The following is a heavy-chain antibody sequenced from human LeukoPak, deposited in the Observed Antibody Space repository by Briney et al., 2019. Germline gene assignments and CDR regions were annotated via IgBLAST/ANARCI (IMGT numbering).Heavy chain of an antibody. V-gene: IGHV3-53*01. CDR3: ASNYDSSGYYYEVRSFVI. D-gene: IGHD3-22*01. CDR1: GFTVCSNY. CDR2: LYSGGST. Sequence: GVSLRLSCAASGFTVCSNYMSWVRPAPGKGLEWGSVLYSGGSTCYADSVKGRFTIYRDKSKNTLYLQMNSLRAEDMAVYYCASNYDSSGYYYEVRSFVIWGQGTMVTVSS. J-gene: IGHJ3*02.